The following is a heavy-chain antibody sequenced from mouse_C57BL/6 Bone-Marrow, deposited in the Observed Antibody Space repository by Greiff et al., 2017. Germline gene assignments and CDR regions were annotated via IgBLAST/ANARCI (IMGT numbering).Heavy chain of an antibody. CDR1: GYTFTDYY. J-gene: IGHJ2*01. CDR3: ARPPSGDY. CDR2: INPNNGGT. V-gene: IGHV1-26*01. Sequence: EVQLQQSGPELVKPGASVKISCKASGYTFTDYYMNWVKQSHGQSLAWIGDINPNNGGTSYNPQFKGKATLTVDKSSITAYMELRILTSEDSAAYYCARPPSGDYWGQGTTLTVSS.